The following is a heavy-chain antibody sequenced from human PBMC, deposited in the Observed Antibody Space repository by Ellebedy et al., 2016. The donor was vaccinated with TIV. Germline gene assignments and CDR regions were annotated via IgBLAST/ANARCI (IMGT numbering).Heavy chain of an antibody. J-gene: IGHJ4*02. CDR1: GVSFSSATYY. V-gene: IGHV4-31*03. D-gene: IGHD5-18*01. CDR2: LYYTGRP. Sequence: SETLSLXXSVSGVSFSSATYYWSWIRQHPGKGLEWIGCLYYTGRPYYNPSLKSRLSISMDRSKSRVSLRLTSVTAADTAVYYCARGRGGYSYVGPDYWGQGTLVTVSS. CDR3: ARGRGGYSYVGPDY.